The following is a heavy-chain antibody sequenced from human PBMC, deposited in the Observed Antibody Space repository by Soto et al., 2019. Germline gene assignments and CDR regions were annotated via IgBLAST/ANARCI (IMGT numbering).Heavy chain of an antibody. CDR3: ARLGYCTGTSCYTFDS. J-gene: IGHJ4*02. CDR2: INPSDSYT. D-gene: IGHD2-2*02. Sequence: GESLKISCQGSGYSFTSYWIGWVRQRPGKGLEWMGRINPSDSYTAYSPSFQGHVTISTDKSFSTAYLQWSGLKASDTAMYYCARLGYCTGTSCYTFDSWGQGTLVTVSS. V-gene: IGHV5-10-1*01. CDR1: GYSFTSYW.